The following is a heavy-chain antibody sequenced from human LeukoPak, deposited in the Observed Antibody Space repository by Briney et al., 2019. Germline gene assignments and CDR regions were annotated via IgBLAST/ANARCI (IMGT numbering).Heavy chain of an antibody. V-gene: IGHV1-2*02. CDR3: ARVASRTPPFDY. D-gene: IGHD1-14*01. CDR1: GYTFTGYY. Sequence: ASVKVSCKASGYTFTGYYMHWVRQAPGQGPEWMGWINPNSGGTNYAQKFQGRVTMTRDTSISTAYMELSRLRSDDTAVYYCARVASRTPPFDYWGQGTLVTVSS. CDR2: INPNSGGT. J-gene: IGHJ4*02.